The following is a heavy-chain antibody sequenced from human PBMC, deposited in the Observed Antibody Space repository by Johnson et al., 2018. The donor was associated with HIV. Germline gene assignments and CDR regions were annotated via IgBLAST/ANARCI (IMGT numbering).Heavy chain of an antibody. V-gene: IGHV3-30*04. D-gene: IGHD6-6*01. CDR3: ARDETPSYSSYDAFDI. CDR1: GFTFSSYA. J-gene: IGHJ3*02. CDR2: MSYDGSNK. Sequence: QVQLVESGGGVVQPGRSLRLSCAASGFTFSSYAMHWVRQAPGKGLEWVAVMSYDGSNKYYADSVKGRFTISRDNSKNTRYLQMNSLRAEDTAVYYCARDETPSYSSYDAFDIWGQGTMVTVSS.